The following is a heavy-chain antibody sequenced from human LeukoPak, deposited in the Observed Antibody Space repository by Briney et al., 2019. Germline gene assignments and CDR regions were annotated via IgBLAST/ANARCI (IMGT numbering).Heavy chain of an antibody. Sequence: GGSLRLSCAASGFTFSSSAMSWVRQAPGKGLYWVSAISGSGTGTYYADSVKGRFTISRDNSKNTLYLQMNSLRAEDTAVYYCAKEGGTGTRFDYWGQGTLVTVSS. V-gene: IGHV3-23*01. CDR1: GFTFSSSA. CDR2: ISGSGTGT. CDR3: AKEGGTGTRFDY. J-gene: IGHJ4*02. D-gene: IGHD1-7*01.